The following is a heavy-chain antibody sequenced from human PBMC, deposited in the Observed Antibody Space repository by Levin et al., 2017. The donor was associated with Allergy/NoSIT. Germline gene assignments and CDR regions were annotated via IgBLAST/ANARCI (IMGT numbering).Heavy chain of an antibody. V-gene: IGHV1-2*02. CDR1: GYTFTNHY. D-gene: IGHD2-15*01. J-gene: IGHJ4*02. CDR2: VNANSGDT. Sequence: ASVKVSCKASGYTFTNHYLHWVRQAPGQGLDWLGWVNANSGDTKYAQKFQGRVTMTRDTSITTAYMELSRLTSDDTAIYYCARQKDCSGVGCWSFDQWGQGTLVTVSS. CDR3: ARQKDCSGVGCWSFDQ.